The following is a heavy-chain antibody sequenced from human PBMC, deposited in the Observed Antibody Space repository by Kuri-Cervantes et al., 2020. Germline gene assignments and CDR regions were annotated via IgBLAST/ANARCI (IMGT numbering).Heavy chain of an antibody. Sequence: ASVKVSCKASGYTFTSYGISWVRQAPGQGLEWMGWISAYNGNTNYAQKLQGRVTMTTDTSTSTANMELRSLRSDDTAVYYCARMIAYGSGSRFREDVWGQGTTVTVSS. J-gene: IGHJ6*02. CDR3: ARMIAYGSGSRFREDV. D-gene: IGHD3-10*01. CDR2: ISAYNGNT. V-gene: IGHV1-18*01. CDR1: GYTFTSYG.